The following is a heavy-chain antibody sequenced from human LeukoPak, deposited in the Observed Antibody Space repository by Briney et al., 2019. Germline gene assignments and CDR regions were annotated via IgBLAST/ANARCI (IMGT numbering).Heavy chain of an antibody. Sequence: GRSLRLSCAASGFTFSSYGMHWVRQAPGKGLEWVTFIRYDGSNKYYTDSVKGRFTISRDNSKNTLYLQMDSLRAEDTAVYYCARDYDFWSGYYSPTRGYFGYWGQGTLVTVSS. J-gene: IGHJ4*02. V-gene: IGHV3-30*02. CDR2: IRYDGSNK. CDR1: GFTFSSYG. CDR3: ARDYDFWSGYYSPTRGYFGY. D-gene: IGHD3-3*01.